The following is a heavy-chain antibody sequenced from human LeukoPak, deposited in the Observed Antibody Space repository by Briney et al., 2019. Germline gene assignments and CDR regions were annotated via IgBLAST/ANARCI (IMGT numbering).Heavy chain of an antibody. CDR3: ARRTPSWAFDI. V-gene: IGHV4-30-4*08. CDR1: GGSISSGDYY. Sequence: SQTLSLTCTVSGGSISSGDYYWSWIRQPPGKGLEWIGYIYYSGSTYYNPSPKSRVTISVDTSKNQFSLKLSSVTAADTAVYYCARRTPSWAFDIWGQGTMVTVSS. CDR2: IYYSGST. J-gene: IGHJ3*02.